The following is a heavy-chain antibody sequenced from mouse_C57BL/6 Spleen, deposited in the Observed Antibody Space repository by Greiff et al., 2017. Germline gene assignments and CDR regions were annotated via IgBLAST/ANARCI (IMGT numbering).Heavy chain of an antibody. CDR2: ISSGSSTI. CDR1: GFTFSDYG. J-gene: IGHJ4*01. Sequence: EVQRVESGGGLVKPGGSLKLSCAASGFTFSDYGMHWVRQAPEKGLEWVAYISSGSSTIYYADTVKGRFTISRDNAKNTLFLQMTRLRSEDTAMYYGARTGGYDGLYYYAMDYWGQGTSVTVSS. V-gene: IGHV5-17*01. D-gene: IGHD2-2*01. CDR3: ARTGGYDGLYYYAMDY.